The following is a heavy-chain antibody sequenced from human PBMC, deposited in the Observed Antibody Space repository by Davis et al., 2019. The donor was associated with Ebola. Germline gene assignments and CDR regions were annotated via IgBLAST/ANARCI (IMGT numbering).Heavy chain of an antibody. CDR2: INPSGGST. V-gene: IGHV1-46*01. CDR3: ARLRYFDWLPTTDYGMDV. J-gene: IGHJ6*02. Sequence: ASVKVSCKASGYTFTSYYMHWVRQAPGQGLEWMGIINPSGGSTSYAQKFQGRVTITADKSTSTAYMELSSLRSEDTAVYYCARLRYFDWLPTTDYGMDVWGQGTTVTVSS. CDR1: GYTFTSYY. D-gene: IGHD3-9*01.